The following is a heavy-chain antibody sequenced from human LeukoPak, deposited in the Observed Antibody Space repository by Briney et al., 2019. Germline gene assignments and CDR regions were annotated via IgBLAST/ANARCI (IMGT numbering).Heavy chain of an antibody. CDR3: ARAPYYYGSGTPSYYYGMDV. CDR2: IYTSGST. J-gene: IGHJ6*02. V-gene: IGHV4-4*07. CDR1: GGSISSYY. Sequence: SETLSLTCTVSGGSISSYYWSWIRQPAGKGLEWIGRIYTSGSTNYNPSLKSRVTMSVDTSKNQFSLKLSSVTAADTAVYYCARAPYYYGSGTPSYYYGMDVWGQGTTVTVSS. D-gene: IGHD3-10*01.